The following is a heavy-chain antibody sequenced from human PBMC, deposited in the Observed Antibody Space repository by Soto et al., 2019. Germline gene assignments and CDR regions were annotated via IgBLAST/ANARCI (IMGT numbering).Heavy chain of an antibody. CDR1: GGSISSYY. Sequence: SETLSLTCTVSGGSISSYYWSWIRQPPGKGLEWIGYIYYSGSTNYNPSLKSRVTISVDTSKNQFSLKLNSVTAADTAVYYCARGHDYGLDYWGQGTLVTVSS. D-gene: IGHD4-17*01. V-gene: IGHV4-59*01. CDR2: IYYSGST. CDR3: ARGHDYGLDY. J-gene: IGHJ4*02.